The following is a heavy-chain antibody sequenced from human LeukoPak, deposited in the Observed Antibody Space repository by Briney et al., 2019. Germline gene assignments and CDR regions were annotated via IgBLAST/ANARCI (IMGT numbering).Heavy chain of an antibody. J-gene: IGHJ5*02. D-gene: IGHD6-13*01. CDR3: ARDGRQQLANWFDP. Sequence: SVKVSRKASGGTFSSYAISWVRQAPGQGLEWMGGIIPIFGTANYAQKFQGRVTITADKSTSTAYMELSSLRSEDTAVYYCARDGRQQLANWFDPWGQGTLVTVSS. CDR1: GGTFSSYA. V-gene: IGHV1-69*06. CDR2: IIPIFGTA.